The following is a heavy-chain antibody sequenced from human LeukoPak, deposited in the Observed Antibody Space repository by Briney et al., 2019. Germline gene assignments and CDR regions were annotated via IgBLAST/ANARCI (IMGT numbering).Heavy chain of an antibody. J-gene: IGHJ4*02. CDR1: GGSFSGYY. CDR3: ARTKVDYYDGSGYYYDY. Sequence: SETLSLTCAVYGGSFSGYYWSWIRQPPGKGLEWIGEINHSGSTNYNPSLKSRVTISVDTSKNQFSLKLSSVTAADTAVYYCARTKVDYYDGSGYYYDYWGQGTLVTVSS. CDR2: INHSGST. D-gene: IGHD3-22*01. V-gene: IGHV4-34*01.